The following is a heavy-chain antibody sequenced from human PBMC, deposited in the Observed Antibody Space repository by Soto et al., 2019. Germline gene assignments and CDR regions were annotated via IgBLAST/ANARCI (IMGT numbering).Heavy chain of an antibody. CDR1: GFTFSSYG. J-gene: IGHJ6*02. Sequence: GGSLRLSCAASGFTFSSYGMHWVRQAPGKGLEWVAVIWYDGSYKYYADSVKSRITISRDNSKNTLYLQMNSLRAEDTAMYYCARDVSMSNSCMGPVCYYHYGMAVWGQGTTVTVSS. V-gene: IGHV3-33*01. CDR3: ARDVSMSNSCMGPVCYYHYGMAV. CDR2: IWYDGSYK. D-gene: IGHD2-2*01.